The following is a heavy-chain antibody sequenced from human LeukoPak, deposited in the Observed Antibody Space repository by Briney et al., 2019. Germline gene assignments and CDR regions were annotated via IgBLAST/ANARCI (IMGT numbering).Heavy chain of an antibody. CDR1: GDPMTNHY. CDR3: ARSIRIAFDI. Sequence: SETLSLTCTVSGDPMTNHYWSWMRQPPGKRLEWIGYIYTGGTTNYNPSLKSRVTISVDTSKNQFSLKLSSVTAADTAVYYCARSIRIAFDIWGQGTVVTVSS. V-gene: IGHV4-4*09. D-gene: IGHD6-6*01. J-gene: IGHJ3*02. CDR2: IYTGGTT.